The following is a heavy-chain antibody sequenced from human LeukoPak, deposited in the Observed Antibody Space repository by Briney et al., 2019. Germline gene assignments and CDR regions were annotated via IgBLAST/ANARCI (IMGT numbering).Heavy chain of an antibody. Sequence: GGSLRLSCAASGFTFSGSAMHWVRQASGKGLEWVGRIKAKAHGGTIEYAAPVKGRFTISRDDSKNTLYLQMNSLKTEDTAVYYCTTDGVGVEGATYDNWGQGTLVSVSS. V-gene: IGHV3-15*01. CDR3: TTDGVGVEGATYDN. D-gene: IGHD1-26*01. CDR2: IKAKAHGGTI. CDR1: GFTFSGSA. J-gene: IGHJ4*02.